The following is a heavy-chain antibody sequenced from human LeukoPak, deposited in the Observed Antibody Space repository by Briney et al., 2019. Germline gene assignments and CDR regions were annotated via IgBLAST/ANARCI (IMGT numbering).Heavy chain of an antibody. V-gene: IGHV4-59*01. D-gene: IGHD6-6*01. CDR2: IYHSGST. Sequence: SQTLSLTCIVSGGSISTYYWNWIRQPPGKGLEWIGYIYHSGSTNYNPSLQSRVTISVDTSKNQFSLNLNSVTAADTAVYYCARGGAARLHFQNWGQGTLVTVSS. CDR3: ARGGAARLHFQN. CDR1: GGSISTYY. J-gene: IGHJ1*01.